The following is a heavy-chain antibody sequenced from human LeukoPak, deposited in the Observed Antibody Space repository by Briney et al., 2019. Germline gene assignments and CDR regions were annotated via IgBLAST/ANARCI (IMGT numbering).Heavy chain of an antibody. J-gene: IGHJ3*02. D-gene: IGHD4-17*01. Sequence: GGSLRLSCAASGFTFSTYAMHWVRRAPVKGLEWLAVISHDGRNNYYADSVKGRFTISRDNSKNTLYLQMNSLRAEDAAVYYCARSNGDGDAFDIWGQGTMVTVPS. CDR2: ISHDGRNN. CDR1: GFTFSTYA. V-gene: IGHV3-30*04. CDR3: ARSNGDGDAFDI.